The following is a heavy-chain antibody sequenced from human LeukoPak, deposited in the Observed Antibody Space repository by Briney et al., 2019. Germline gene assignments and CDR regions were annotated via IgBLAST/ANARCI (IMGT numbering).Heavy chain of an antibody. V-gene: IGHV4-61*02. J-gene: IGHJ4*02. Sequence: PSQTLSLTCTVSGGSISSGGYYWNWIRQPAGKGLEWIGRIYTSGSTNYNPSLESRVTISVDTSKNQFSLKLSSVTAADTAVYYCARHVSVGATTPDFDYWGQGTLVTVSS. CDR3: ARHVSVGATTPDFDY. CDR2: IYTSGST. D-gene: IGHD1-26*01. CDR1: GGSISSGGYY.